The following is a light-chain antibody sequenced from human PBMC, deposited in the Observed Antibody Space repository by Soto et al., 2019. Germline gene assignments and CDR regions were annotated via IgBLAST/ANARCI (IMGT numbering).Light chain of an antibody. CDR3: SSYAGSNTRGV. J-gene: IGLJ1*01. CDR1: SSDVGGYNY. Sequence: QHVLTQPPSGTRVPGQAGSITYTGTSSDVGGYNYVSWYQQHPGKAPKLMIYEVSKRPSGVPDRFSGPKSGNTASLTVSGLQAEDEADYYCSSYAGSNTRGVFGTVTKVTVL. V-gene: IGLV2-8*02. CDR2: EVS.